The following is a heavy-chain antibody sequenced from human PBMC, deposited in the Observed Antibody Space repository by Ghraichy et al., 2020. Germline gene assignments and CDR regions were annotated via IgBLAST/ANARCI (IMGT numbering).Heavy chain of an antibody. J-gene: IGHJ6*02. V-gene: IGHV1-2*06. CDR2: INPNSGGA. CDR3: ARGIAAAGIYYYGMDV. D-gene: IGHD6-13*01. Sequence: ASVKVSCKASGYTFTDNYMHWVRQAPGQGLEWMGRINPNSGGANYAQKFQGRVTMTRDRSTSTADMELSGLRSDDTAVYYCARGIAAAGIYYYGMDVWGQGTTVNVPS. CDR1: GYTFTDNY.